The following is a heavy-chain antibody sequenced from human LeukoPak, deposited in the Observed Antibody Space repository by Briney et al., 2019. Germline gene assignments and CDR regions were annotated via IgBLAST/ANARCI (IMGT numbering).Heavy chain of an antibody. Sequence: PSETLSLTCTVSGGSLSSYHWSWIRQPPGRGLEWIGCVYDSGSTNYNPALKSRGTISSDTSKNQLSLNLTSVTAADTAVYYCARWMSKWNSVNYYYYYYMDVWGKGTTVTVSS. CDR3: ARWMSKWNSVNYYYYYYMDV. D-gene: IGHD1-7*01. V-gene: IGHV4-59*01. CDR1: GGSLSSYH. J-gene: IGHJ6*03. CDR2: VYDSGST.